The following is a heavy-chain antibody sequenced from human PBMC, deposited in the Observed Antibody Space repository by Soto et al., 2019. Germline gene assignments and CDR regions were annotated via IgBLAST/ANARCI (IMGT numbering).Heavy chain of an antibody. CDR2: IIPIFGTA. D-gene: IGHD2-2*01. CDR3: ARALPVCVTSCRQTPLFDP. V-gene: IGHV1-69*13. CDR1: GGTFSSYA. J-gene: IGHJ5*02. Sequence: GASVKVSCKASGGTFSSYAISWVRQAPGQGLEWMGGIIPIFGTANYAQKFQGRVTITADESTSTAYMELSSLRSEDTAVYYCARALPVCVTSCRQTPLFDPWGQGTLVTVSS.